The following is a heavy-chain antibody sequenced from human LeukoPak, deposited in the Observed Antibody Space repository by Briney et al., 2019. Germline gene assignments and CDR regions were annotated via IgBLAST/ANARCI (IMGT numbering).Heavy chain of an antibody. CDR1: RFTFSNHG. Sequence: AGGSLRLSCAASRFTFSNHGMHWVRQAPGKGLEWVAVIWYDGSNKYYADSVKGRFTISRDNSRNTLYLQMNSLRAEDAAVYYCARDPGRGYTYGYGFDYWGQGTLVTVSS. V-gene: IGHV3-33*01. CDR3: ARDPGRGYTYGYGFDY. J-gene: IGHJ4*02. D-gene: IGHD5-18*01. CDR2: IWYDGSNK.